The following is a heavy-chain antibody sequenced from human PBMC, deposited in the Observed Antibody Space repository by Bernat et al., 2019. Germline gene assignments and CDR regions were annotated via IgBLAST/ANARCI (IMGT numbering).Heavy chain of an antibody. D-gene: IGHD5-18*01. Sequence: EVQLLESGGGLVQPGGSLRLSCAASGFTFSSYAMSWVRQAPGKGLEWVSAISGSGGSTYYADSVKGRFTISRDNSKNTLYLQMNSLRAEDTAVYYCARDRTALLGGMDVWGQGTTVTVSS. V-gene: IGHV3-23*01. CDR1: GFTFSSYA. CDR3: ARDRTALLGGMDV. J-gene: IGHJ6*02. CDR2: ISGSGGST.